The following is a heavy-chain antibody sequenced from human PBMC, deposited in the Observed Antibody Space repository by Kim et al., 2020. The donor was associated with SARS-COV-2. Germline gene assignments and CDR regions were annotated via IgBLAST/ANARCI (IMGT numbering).Heavy chain of an antibody. Sequence: ADSVKGRFTISRDNSKNTLYLQMNSLRAEDTAVYYCAKDPYYYDSSGYTSWGQGTLVTVSS. V-gene: IGHV3-23*01. D-gene: IGHD3-22*01. CDR3: AKDPYYYDSSGYTS. J-gene: IGHJ4*02.